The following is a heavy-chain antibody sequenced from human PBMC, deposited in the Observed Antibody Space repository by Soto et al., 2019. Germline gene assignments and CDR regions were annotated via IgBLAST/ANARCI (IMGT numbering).Heavy chain of an antibody. V-gene: IGHV3-74*01. J-gene: IGHJ4*02. CDR2: INIDGSRA. Sequence: GGSLRLSCAASGFTFSSYWMHWVRQAPGKGLVWVSYINIDGSRANYADSVKGRFTISRDNAKNTLYLQMNSLRAEDTAVYYCARGVAFGTDFWGQGTLVTVSS. CDR3: ARGVAFGTDF. CDR1: GFTFSSYW. D-gene: IGHD3-10*01.